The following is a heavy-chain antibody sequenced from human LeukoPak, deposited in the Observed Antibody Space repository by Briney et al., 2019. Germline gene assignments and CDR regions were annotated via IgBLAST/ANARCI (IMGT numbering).Heavy chain of an antibody. Sequence: ASVKVSCKASGYNFTSYGISWVRQAPGQGLEWMGIINPSGGSTSYAQKFQGRVTMTRDTSTSTVYMELSSLRSEDTAVYYCAREQYSSSWYRAPRPYGMDVWGQGTTVTVSS. V-gene: IGHV1-46*01. CDR3: AREQYSSSWYRAPRPYGMDV. CDR1: GYNFTSYG. CDR2: INPSGGST. D-gene: IGHD6-13*01. J-gene: IGHJ6*02.